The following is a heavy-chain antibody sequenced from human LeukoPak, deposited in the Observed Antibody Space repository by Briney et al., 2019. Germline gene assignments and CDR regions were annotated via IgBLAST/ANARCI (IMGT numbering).Heavy chain of an antibody. CDR3: AKDWSRDYYGSGSFLLYYFDY. J-gene: IGHJ4*02. CDR1: GFTFSSYA. CDR2: ISGSGGST. Sequence: PGGSLRLSCAASGFTFSSYAMSWVRQAPGKGLEWVSAISGSGGSTYYADSVKGRLTISRDNSKNTLYLQMNSLRAEDTAVYYCAKDWSRDYYGSGSFLLYYFDYWGQGTLVTVSS. D-gene: IGHD3-10*01. V-gene: IGHV3-23*01.